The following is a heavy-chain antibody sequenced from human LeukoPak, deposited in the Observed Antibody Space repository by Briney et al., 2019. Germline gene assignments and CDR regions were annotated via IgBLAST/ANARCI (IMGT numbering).Heavy chain of an antibody. CDR1: GFTFSSYA. Sequence: GSLRLSCAASGFTFSSYAMSWVRQAPGKGLEWVSSISSSSSYIYYADSVKGRFTISRDNAKNSLYLQMNSLRAEDTAVYYCARAVTAYYYYYYMDVWGKGTTVTVSS. V-gene: IGHV3-21*01. J-gene: IGHJ6*03. CDR2: ISSSSSYI. D-gene: IGHD4-17*01. CDR3: ARAVTAYYYYYYMDV.